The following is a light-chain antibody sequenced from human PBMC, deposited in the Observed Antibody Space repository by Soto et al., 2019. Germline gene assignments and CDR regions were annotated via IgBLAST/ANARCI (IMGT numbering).Light chain of an antibody. CDR1: QSISSE. Sequence: DIQMTQSPSTLAASVVDRVTITCRASQSISSELALYQQKPGKAPKLVMYDVSNLQGGVPSRCSGRGSGEEFTLTISSLHPDVFATYFWQHDKRQWTFGQGTKVDIK. CDR3: QHDKRQWT. J-gene: IGKJ1*01. CDR2: DVS. V-gene: IGKV1-5*01.